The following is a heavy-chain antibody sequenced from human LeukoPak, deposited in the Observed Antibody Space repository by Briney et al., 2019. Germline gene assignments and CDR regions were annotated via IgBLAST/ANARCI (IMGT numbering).Heavy chain of an antibody. V-gene: IGHV4-39*01. D-gene: IGHD6-19*01. CDR1: GGSISSSSYY. CDR2: IYYSGST. CDR3: ARLRGYSSGWYGVFY. J-gene: IGHJ4*02. Sequence: PSETLSLTCTVSGGSISSSSYYWGWLRQPPGKGLEWVGSIYYSGSTYYTPSLKSRVTISVDTTKNQFSLKLSSVTAADTAVYYCARLRGYSSGWYGVFYWGQGTLVTVSS.